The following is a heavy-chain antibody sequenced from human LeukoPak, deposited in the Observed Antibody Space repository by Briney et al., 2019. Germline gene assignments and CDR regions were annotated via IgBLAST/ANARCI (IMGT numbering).Heavy chain of an antibody. CDR3: ARDLSSPYSGSPSHSAFDI. V-gene: IGHV1-69*13. CDR2: IIPIFGTA. J-gene: IGHJ3*02. D-gene: IGHD6-6*01. CDR1: GYTFTSYG. Sequence: ASVKVSCKASGYTFTSYGISWVRQAPGQGLEWMGGIIPIFGTANYAQKFQGRVTITADESTSTAYMGLGSLRSEDTAVYYCARDLSSPYSGSPSHSAFDIWGQGTMVTVSS.